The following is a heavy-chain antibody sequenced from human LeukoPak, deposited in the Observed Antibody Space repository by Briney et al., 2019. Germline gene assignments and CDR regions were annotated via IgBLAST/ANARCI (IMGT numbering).Heavy chain of an antibody. CDR1: GYTFTGYY. Sequence: ASVKVSCKASGYTFTGYYMHWVRQAPGQGLEWMGWINPNSGGTNYAQKFQGRVTMTRDTSISTAYMELSRLRSDDTAVYYCARVGWRRLGNFVDYWGQGNLVTVSS. D-gene: IGHD5-12*01. J-gene: IGHJ4*02. V-gene: IGHV1-2*02. CDR3: ARVGWRRLGNFVDY. CDR2: INPNSGGT.